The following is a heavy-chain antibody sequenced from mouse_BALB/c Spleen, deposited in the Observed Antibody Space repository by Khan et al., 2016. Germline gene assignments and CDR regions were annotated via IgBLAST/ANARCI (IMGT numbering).Heavy chain of an antibody. CDR1: GFSLSTSGMG. CDR2: IYWDDDK. CDR3: ARRTSHYDYDGFAY. Sequence: QVTLKESGPGILQPSQTLSLTCSFSGFSLSTSGMGVSWIRQPSGKGLEWLAHIYWDDDKRYNPSLKSRLTISKDTSRNQVFLKINSVDAADTATYYCARRTSHYDYDGFAYWGQGTLVTVAA. J-gene: IGHJ3*01. D-gene: IGHD2-4*01. V-gene: IGHV8-12*01.